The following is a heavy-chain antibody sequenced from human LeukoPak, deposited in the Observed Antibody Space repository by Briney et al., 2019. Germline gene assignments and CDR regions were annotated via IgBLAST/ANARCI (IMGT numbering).Heavy chain of an antibody. D-gene: IGHD2-21*01. CDR2: IKWNGGST. Sequence: GGSLRLSCAASGFTFDDYGMSWVRQAPGKGLEWVSGIKWNGGSTGYADSVKGRFTISRDNAKNSLYLQMNSLRAEDTALYYCARDGGDCAGDSCYVDYWGQGTLVTVSS. CDR3: ARDGGDCAGDSCYVDY. CDR1: GFTFDDYG. V-gene: IGHV3-20*04. J-gene: IGHJ4*02.